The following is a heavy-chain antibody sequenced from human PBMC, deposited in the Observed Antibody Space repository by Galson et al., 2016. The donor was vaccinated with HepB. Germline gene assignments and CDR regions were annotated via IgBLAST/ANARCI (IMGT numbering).Heavy chain of an antibody. CDR3: ARADWTGYLGQVDY. J-gene: IGHJ4*02. CDR2: INPSGGGDT. D-gene: IGHD3/OR15-3a*01. V-gene: IGHV1-46*01. Sequence: SVKVSCKASGYFFTNYYIHWVRQAPGQGLEWMGLINPSGGGDTKYPQKFQGRVTLTRDTSTSTVYMAMSSLTSEDTALYYCARADWTGYLGQVDYWGQGTLVTVSS. CDR1: GYFFTNYY.